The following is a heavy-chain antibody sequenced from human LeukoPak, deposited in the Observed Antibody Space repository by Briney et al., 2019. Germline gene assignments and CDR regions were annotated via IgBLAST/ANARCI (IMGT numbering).Heavy chain of an antibody. V-gene: IGHV3-23*01. CDR2: IDGSRGNT. CDR3: AKLGGFDILTGIDH. D-gene: IGHD3-9*01. CDR1: GFTFNSYS. Sequence: GGSLRLSCATSGFTFNSYSMSWVRQAPGKGLEWVSSIDGSRGNTYHADSVKGRFTISRDTSKSTLYLQMNSLRVEDTAKYYCAKLGGFDILTGIDHWGQGTLVTVSS. J-gene: IGHJ4*02.